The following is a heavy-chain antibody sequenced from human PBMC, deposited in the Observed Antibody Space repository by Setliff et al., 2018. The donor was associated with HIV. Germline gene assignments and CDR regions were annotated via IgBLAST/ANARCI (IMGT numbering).Heavy chain of an antibody. CDR3: ARANFWSGYYGY. CDR2: ITADNGNT. V-gene: IGHV1-18*01. J-gene: IGHJ4*02. Sequence: ASVKVSCKASGYTFTNYGITWVRQAPGQGLGWMGWITADNGNTNYAQRFKGRVTMTSDTSTSTAYMELRSLRSDDTAVYYCARANFWSGYYGYWGQGTLVTVSS. CDR1: GYTFTNYG. D-gene: IGHD3-3*01.